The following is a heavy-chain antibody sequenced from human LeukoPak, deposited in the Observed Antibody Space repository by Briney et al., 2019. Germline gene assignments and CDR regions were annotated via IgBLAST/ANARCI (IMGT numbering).Heavy chain of an antibody. Sequence: GGSLRLSCAASGFTFSDYYMGWIRQAPGKGLEWVSYITSNGNSVYYAASVKGRFTISRDNAKNSLYLQMNSLRAEDTALYYCARGLPVLRFLEWLFPYYFDYWGQGTLVTVSS. CDR2: ITSNGNSV. V-gene: IGHV3-11*01. J-gene: IGHJ4*02. CDR1: GFTFSDYY. CDR3: ARGLPVLRFLEWLFPYYFDY. D-gene: IGHD3-3*01.